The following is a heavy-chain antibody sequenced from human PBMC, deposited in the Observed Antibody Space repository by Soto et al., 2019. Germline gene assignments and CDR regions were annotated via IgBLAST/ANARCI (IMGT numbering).Heavy chain of an antibody. Sequence: EVQLVESGGALVQPGGSLRLSCAASGFPLSSYTMNWVRQAPGKGLEWVSYISPSIYNADSVKGRFTISRDNANNSLYLQMNSLRAEDTAVYYCARGSYYNYMDVWGKGTTVTVSS. CDR2: ISPSI. V-gene: IGHV3-48*01. J-gene: IGHJ6*03. CDR1: GFPLSSYT. CDR3: ARGSYYNYMDV.